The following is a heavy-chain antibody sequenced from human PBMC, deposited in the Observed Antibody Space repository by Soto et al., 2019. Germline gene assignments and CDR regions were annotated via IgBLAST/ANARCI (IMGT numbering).Heavy chain of an antibody. J-gene: IGHJ4*02. CDR2: IYYSGGT. D-gene: IGHD6-19*01. CDR1: GDSINSNYC. CDR3: ARDTGWGLGY. V-gene: IGHV4-4*02. Sequence: QVQLQESGPGLVRPSGTLSLTCAVSGDSINSNYCWTWVRQPPGKGLEWIAEIYYSGGTSYNPSLTSRVTISMDKSKNQFSRNLTSVTAADTTMYYCARDTGWGLGYWGQGTLVTVSS.